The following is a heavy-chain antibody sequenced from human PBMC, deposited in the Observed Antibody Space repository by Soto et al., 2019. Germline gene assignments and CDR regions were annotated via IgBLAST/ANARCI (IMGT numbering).Heavy chain of an antibody. CDR3: ARSTIRPYSSSLGEDYYYGMDV. CDR1: GYTFTSYY. J-gene: IGHJ6*02. V-gene: IGHV1-46*01. Sequence: QVQLVQSGAEVKKPGASVKVSCKASGYTFTSYYMHWVRQAPGQGLEWMGIINPSGGSTSYAQKFQGRVPMTRDTSTSTDYMELSSLRSEDTAVYYCARSTIRPYSSSLGEDYYYGMDVWGQGTTVTVSS. CDR2: INPSGGST. D-gene: IGHD6-6*01.